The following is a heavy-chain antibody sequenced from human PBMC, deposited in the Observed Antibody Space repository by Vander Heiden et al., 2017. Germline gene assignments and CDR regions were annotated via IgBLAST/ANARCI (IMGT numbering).Heavy chain of an antibody. V-gene: IGHV1-69*01. Sequence: QVQLVQSGAEVKKPGSSVKVSCKASGGTFSSYAISWVRQAPGQGLEWMGGIIPIFGTANYAQKFQGRVTITADESTSTAYMELSSLRSEDTAVYYCAREGWCSSTSCYEGYYGMDVWGQGTTVTVSS. CDR1: GGTFSSYA. CDR2: IIPIFGTA. D-gene: IGHD2-2*01. CDR3: AREGWCSSTSCYEGYYGMDV. J-gene: IGHJ6*02.